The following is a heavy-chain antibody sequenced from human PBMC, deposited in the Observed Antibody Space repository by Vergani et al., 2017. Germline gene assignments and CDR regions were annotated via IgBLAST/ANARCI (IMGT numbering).Heavy chain of an antibody. CDR1: GGSISSSSYY. CDR2: IYYSGST. CDR3: AVTGYSYYYYMDV. Sequence: QLQLQESGPGLEKPSETLSLTCTVSGGSISSSSYYWGWIRQPPGKGLEWIGSIYYSGSTYYNPSLKSRVTISVDTSKNQFSLKLSSVTAADTAVYYCAVTGYSYYYYMDVWGKGTTVTVSS. V-gene: IGHV4-39*07. J-gene: IGHJ6*03. D-gene: IGHD2-21*02.